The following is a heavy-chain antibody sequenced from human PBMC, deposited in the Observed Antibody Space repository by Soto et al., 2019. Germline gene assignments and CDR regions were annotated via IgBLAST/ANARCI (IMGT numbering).Heavy chain of an antibody. D-gene: IGHD4-17*01. V-gene: IGHV3-30*18. CDR3: AKDRHVHYGDSHYYYYYGMDV. Sequence: PGGSLRLSCAASGFTFSSYGMHWVRQAPGKGLEWVAVISYDGSNKYYADSVKGRFTISRDNSKNTLYLQMNSLRAEDTAVYYCAKDRHVHYGDSHYYYYYGMDVWGQGTTVTVSS. CDR1: GFTFSSYG. CDR2: ISYDGSNK. J-gene: IGHJ6*02.